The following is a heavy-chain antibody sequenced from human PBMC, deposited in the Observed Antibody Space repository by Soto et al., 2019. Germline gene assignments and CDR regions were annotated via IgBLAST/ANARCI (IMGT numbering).Heavy chain of an antibody. V-gene: IGHV5-10-1*01. J-gene: IGHJ6*02. CDR3: ERGDKATVRKGVDL. CDR2: IDPSDSYT. D-gene: IGHD4-4*01. Sequence: PGESLKISCEGSGYTFTSYYITWARQLPGKGLEWMGRIDPSDSYTTYNPSFQGHVTISADKSIRTAYLQWSSLEASDSDMYYCERGDKATVRKGVDLWGQGTPVTVSS. CDR1: GYTFTSYY.